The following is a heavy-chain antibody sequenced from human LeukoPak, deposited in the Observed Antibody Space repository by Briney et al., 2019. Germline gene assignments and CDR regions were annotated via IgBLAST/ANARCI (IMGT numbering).Heavy chain of an antibody. CDR3: AKEGNHDYGDSYYYYYGMDV. Sequence: HPGGSLRLSCAASGFTFSSYVMHWVRQAPGKGLEWVAVISYDGSNKYYADSVKGRFTISRDNSKNTLYLQMNSLRAEDTAVYYCAKEGNHDYGDSYYYYYGMDVWGQGTTVTVSS. CDR1: GFTFSSYV. V-gene: IGHV3-30*18. D-gene: IGHD4-17*01. J-gene: IGHJ6*02. CDR2: ISYDGSNK.